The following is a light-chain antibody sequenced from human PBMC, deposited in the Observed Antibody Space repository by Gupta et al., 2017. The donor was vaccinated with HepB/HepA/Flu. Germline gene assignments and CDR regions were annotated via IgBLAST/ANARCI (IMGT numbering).Light chain of an antibody. CDR3: SAYTSSGSQV. CDR1: SSDVGGYNY. J-gene: IGLJ2*01. Sequence: QSALTQPASVSGSPSQSITISCTGTSSDVGGYNYVSWYQQHPGKAPKLMIYDVSNRPSGVSNRFSGSKSGNTASLTISGLQAEDEADYYCSAYTSSGSQVFGGGTKLTVL. V-gene: IGLV2-14*03. CDR2: DVS.